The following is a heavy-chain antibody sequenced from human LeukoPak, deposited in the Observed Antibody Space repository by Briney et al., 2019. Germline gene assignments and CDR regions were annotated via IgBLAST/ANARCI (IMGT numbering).Heavy chain of an antibody. CDR1: GGSISRYY. D-gene: IGHD3-3*01. Sequence: SETLSLTCTVSGGSISRYYWSWIRQPAGKGLEWIGRIYTSGSTNYNPSLKSRVTISVDKSKNQFSLKLSSVTAADTAVYYCARDQYDFWSGYPSYYYYYYMDVWGKGTTVTVSS. V-gene: IGHV4-4*07. CDR3: ARDQYDFWSGYPSYYYYYYMDV. J-gene: IGHJ6*03. CDR2: IYTSGST.